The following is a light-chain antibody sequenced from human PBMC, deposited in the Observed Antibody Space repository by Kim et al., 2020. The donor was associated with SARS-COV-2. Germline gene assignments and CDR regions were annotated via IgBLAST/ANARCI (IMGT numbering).Light chain of an antibody. CDR3: SSYTSSSTLDV. CDR2: DVS. CDR1: SSDVGGYNY. J-gene: IGLJ1*01. V-gene: IGLV2-14*03. Sequence: SSTISCTGTSSDVGGYNYVSWYQQHPGKAPKLMIYDVSNRPSGVSNRFSGSKSGNTASLTISGLQAEDEADYYCSSYTSSSTLDVFGTGTKVTVL.